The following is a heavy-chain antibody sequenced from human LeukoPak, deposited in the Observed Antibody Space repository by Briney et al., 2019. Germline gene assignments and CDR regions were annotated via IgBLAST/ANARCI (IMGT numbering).Heavy chain of an antibody. CDR2: ISFSVNTK. V-gene: IGHV3-48*04. D-gene: IGHD6-19*01. Sequence: GGSLRLSCAASGFTFSDYSMNWVRQAPGKGLEWVSYISFSVNTKYYGDSVKGRFTISRDNAKNLLYLHMDSLRAEDTAVYYCARGAYSSGWAYFDHWGQGTLVTVSS. CDR3: ARGAYSSGWAYFDH. J-gene: IGHJ4*02. CDR1: GFTFSDYS.